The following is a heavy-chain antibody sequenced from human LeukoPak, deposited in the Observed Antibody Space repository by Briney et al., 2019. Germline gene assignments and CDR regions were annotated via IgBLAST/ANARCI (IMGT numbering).Heavy chain of an antibody. CDR1: GDSVCGNRAA. D-gene: IGHD3-16*01. J-gene: IGHJ4*02. CDR2: TYYRSKWYN. CDR3: GRASYSSFDY. Sequence: SRTFSVTCASSGDSVCGNRAAWNWIRQSPSRGLEWLGRTYYRSKWYNDYAVSVKSRITINPATSKHPFSLQLNSVPPEDTAVYYCGRASYSSFDYWGQGTLVTVSS. V-gene: IGHV6-1*01.